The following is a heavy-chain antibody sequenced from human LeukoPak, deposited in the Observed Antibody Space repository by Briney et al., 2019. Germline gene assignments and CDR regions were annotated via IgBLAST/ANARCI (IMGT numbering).Heavy chain of an antibody. D-gene: IGHD1-26*01. CDR2: ISSSSSTI. Sequence: PGGSLRLSCAASAFTYSNYWMNWVRQAPGKGLEWVSYISSSSSTIYYADSVKGRFTISRDNAKNSLYLRMNSLRAEDTAVYYCARDRPTDLVGATLDAFDIWGQGTMVTVSS. CDR3: ARDRPTDLVGATLDAFDI. CDR1: AFTYSNYW. V-gene: IGHV3-48*01. J-gene: IGHJ3*02.